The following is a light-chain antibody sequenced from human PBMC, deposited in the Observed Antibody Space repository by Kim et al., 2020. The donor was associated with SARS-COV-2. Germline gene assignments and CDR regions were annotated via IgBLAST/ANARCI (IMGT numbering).Light chain of an antibody. CDR2: AAS. Sequence: DIQLTQSPSFLSASVGDRVIITCRTSLDISDYLAWYQQKPGEAPRLLIYAASTLQSGVPSRFGGSGSGTEFTLTITSLQPEDFATYYCQHLNSYHYFFGQGTKLEI. CDR1: LDISDY. V-gene: IGKV1-9*01. CDR3: QHLNSYHYF. J-gene: IGKJ2*01.